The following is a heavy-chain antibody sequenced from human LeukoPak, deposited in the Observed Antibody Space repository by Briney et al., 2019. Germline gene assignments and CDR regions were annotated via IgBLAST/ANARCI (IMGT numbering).Heavy chain of an antibody. D-gene: IGHD1-20*01. CDR2: ISAYNGNT. Sequence: GASVKVSCKASGYTFTSYGISWVRQAPGQGLEWMGWISAYNGNTNYAQNLQGRLTMTTDTSTTTAYMELRSLRSDDTAMYFCARAISETTDLYYWGQGTLVTVSS. CDR3: ARAISETTDLYY. CDR1: GYTFTSYG. J-gene: IGHJ4*02. V-gene: IGHV1-18*01.